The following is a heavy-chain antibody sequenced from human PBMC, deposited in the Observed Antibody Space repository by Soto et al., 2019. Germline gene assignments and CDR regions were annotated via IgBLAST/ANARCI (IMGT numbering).Heavy chain of an antibody. D-gene: IGHD3-3*01. Sequence: PSETLSLTCAVYGGSFSGYYWSWIRQPPGKGLEWIGGINHSGSTNYNPSLKSRVTISVDTSKNQFSLKLSSVTAADTAVYYCARGVFGVVTLVGMDVWGQGTTVTVSS. V-gene: IGHV4-34*01. CDR1: GGSFSGYY. CDR2: INHSGST. J-gene: IGHJ6*02. CDR3: ARGVFGVVTLVGMDV.